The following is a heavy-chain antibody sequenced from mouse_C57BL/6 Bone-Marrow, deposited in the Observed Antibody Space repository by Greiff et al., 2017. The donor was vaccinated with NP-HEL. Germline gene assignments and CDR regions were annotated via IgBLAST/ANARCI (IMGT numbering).Heavy chain of an antibody. V-gene: IGHV5-4*01. D-gene: IGHD2-2*01. J-gene: IGHJ3*01. Sequence: EVQLVESGGGLVKPGGSLKLSCAASGFTFSSYAMSWVRQTPEKRLEWVATISDGGSYTYYPDNVKGRVTISRDNAKNNLYLQMGHLKSENTAMYYGARDGYTGAYWGQGTLVTVSA. CDR2: ISDGGSYT. CDR1: GFTFSSYA. CDR3: ARDGYTGAY.